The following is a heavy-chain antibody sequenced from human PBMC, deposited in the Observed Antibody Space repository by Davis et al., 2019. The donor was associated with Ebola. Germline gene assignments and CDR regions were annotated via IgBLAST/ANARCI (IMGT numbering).Heavy chain of an antibody. Sequence: ASVKVSCKASGGTFSSYAISWVRQAPGQGLEWMGWISAYNGNTNSAQKLQGRVTMTRDTSTSTVYMELRSLRSEDTAVYYCARDLTDEWELLFQGMDVWGQGTTVTVSS. CDR2: ISAYNGNT. CDR1: GGTFSSYA. D-gene: IGHD1-26*01. CDR3: ARDLTDEWELLFQGMDV. J-gene: IGHJ6*02. V-gene: IGHV1-18*01.